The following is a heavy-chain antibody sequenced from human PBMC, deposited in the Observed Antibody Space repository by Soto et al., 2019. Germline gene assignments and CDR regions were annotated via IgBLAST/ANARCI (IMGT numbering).Heavy chain of an antibody. Sequence: SETLSLTCTVSGGSISSGGYYWSWIRQHPGKGLEWIGYIYYSGSTYYKPSLKSRVTISVDTSKNQFSLKLSSVTAADTAVYYFARFIAAAGPESQRFDPWGQGTLVTVSS. CDR2: IYYSGST. D-gene: IGHD6-13*01. CDR3: ARFIAAAGPESQRFDP. J-gene: IGHJ5*02. V-gene: IGHV4-31*03. CDR1: GGSISSGGYY.